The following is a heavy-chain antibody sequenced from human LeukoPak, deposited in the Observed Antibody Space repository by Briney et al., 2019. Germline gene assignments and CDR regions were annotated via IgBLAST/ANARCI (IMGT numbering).Heavy chain of an antibody. CDR3: ASCSDRWRDLGATSDYYYYYMDV. V-gene: IGHV1-18*01. CDR1: GYTFTSYG. D-gene: IGHD1-26*01. J-gene: IGHJ6*03. Sequence: ASVKVSCKASGYTFTSYGISWVRQAPGQGLEWMGWISAYNGNTNYAQKLQGRVTMTTDTSTSTAYMELRSLRSDDTAVYYCASCSDRWRDLGATSDYYYYYMDVWGKGTTVTVSS. CDR2: ISAYNGNT.